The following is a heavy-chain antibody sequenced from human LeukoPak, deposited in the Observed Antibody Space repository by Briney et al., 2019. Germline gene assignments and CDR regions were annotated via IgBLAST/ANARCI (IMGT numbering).Heavy chain of an antibody. J-gene: IGHJ4*02. Sequence: SETLSLTCAVYGGSFSGYYWSWIRQPPGKGLEWIGEINHSGSTNYNPSLMSRVTISVDTSKNQFSLKLSSVTAADTAVYFCARQNYGSAPLRYWGQGTLVTVSS. D-gene: IGHD3-10*01. V-gene: IGHV4-34*01. CDR1: GGSFSGYY. CDR2: INHSGST. CDR3: ARQNYGSAPLRY.